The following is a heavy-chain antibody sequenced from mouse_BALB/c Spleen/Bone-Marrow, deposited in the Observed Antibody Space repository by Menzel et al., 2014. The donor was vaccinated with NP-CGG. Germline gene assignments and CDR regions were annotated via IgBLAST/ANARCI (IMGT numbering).Heavy chain of an antibody. CDR2: FRDGGST. Sequence: VQGVESGPGLVAPSQSLSIPCTVSGFSLTDYGVHWGRQPPRKGMQGLGGFRDGGSTTYYSPPLSRLSISNDNSKSHYFLKMNSLPVDATAMYCCAREGRGYYGSSGDSVGFWGQGASGTCSS. CDR1: GFSLTDYG. CDR3: AREGRGYYGSSGDSVGF. J-gene: IGHJ4*01. D-gene: IGHD1-1*01. V-gene: IGHV2-9*02.